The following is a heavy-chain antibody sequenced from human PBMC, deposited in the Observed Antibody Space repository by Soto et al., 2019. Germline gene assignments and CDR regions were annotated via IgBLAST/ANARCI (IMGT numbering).Heavy chain of an antibody. V-gene: IGHV1-2*02. D-gene: IGHD1-26*01. CDR1: GYSFTGYY. CDR2: INPNSGGT. J-gene: IGHJ5*02. CDR3: TATTRWSS. Sequence: QVQLVQSGAEVKKPGASVKVSCKASGYSFTGYYMHWVRQAPGQGLEWMGWINPNSGGTDFAQKFQGRVTMTRDTSISSAYMELSGLSSDDTAVYYCTATTRWSSWGQGTLVIVSS.